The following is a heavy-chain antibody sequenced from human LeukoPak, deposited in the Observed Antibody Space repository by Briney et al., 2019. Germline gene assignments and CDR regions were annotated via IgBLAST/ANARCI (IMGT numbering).Heavy chain of an antibody. J-gene: IGHJ4*02. CDR1: GYTFTSYY. CDR3: AGRRGGYNSAFDY. Sequence: ASVKVSCKASGYTFTSYYMHWVRQAPGQGLQWMGIINPSGGSTSYAQKFQGRVTMTRDTSTSTVYMELSSLRSEDTAVYYCAGRRGGYNSAFDYWGQGTLVTVSS. CDR2: INPSGGST. V-gene: IGHV1-46*01. D-gene: IGHD5-24*01.